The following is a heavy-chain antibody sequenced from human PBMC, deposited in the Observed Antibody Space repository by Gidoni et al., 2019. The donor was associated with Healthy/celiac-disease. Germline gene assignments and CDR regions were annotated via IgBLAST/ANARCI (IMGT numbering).Heavy chain of an antibody. Sequence: QVQLVESGGGLVKPGGSLRLSCAASGFTFSDYYMSWIRQAPGKGLEWVSYISSSGSTIYYADSVKGRFTISRDNAKNSLYLQMNSLRAEDTAVYYCARDQEGLAAAGHDDPPLKYYYYGMDVWGQGTTVTVSS. V-gene: IGHV3-11*01. CDR3: ARDQEGLAAAGHDDPPLKYYYYGMDV. CDR1: GFTFSDYY. CDR2: ISSSGSTI. D-gene: IGHD6-13*01. J-gene: IGHJ6*02.